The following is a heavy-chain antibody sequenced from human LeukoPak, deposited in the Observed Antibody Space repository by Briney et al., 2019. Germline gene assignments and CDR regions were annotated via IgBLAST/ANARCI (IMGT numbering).Heavy chain of an antibody. CDR3: PGPLLRYQLLYREPYYYMDV. Sequence: GGSLRLSWAASGFTFSDYYMSWIRQAPGKGLEWVSYISSSGSTIYYADSVKGRFTISRDNAKNSLYLQMNSLRAEDTAVYYCPGPLLRYQLLYREPYYYMDVWGKGTTVTVSS. V-gene: IGHV3-11*01. D-gene: IGHD2-2*01. J-gene: IGHJ6*03. CDR2: ISSSGSTI. CDR1: GFTFSDYY.